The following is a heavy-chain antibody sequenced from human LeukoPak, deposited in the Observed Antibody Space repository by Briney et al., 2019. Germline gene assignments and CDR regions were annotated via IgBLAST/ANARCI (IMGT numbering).Heavy chain of an antibody. V-gene: IGHV3-74*01. CDR2: ISIDGSTT. CDR1: GFTSSTNW. CDR3: ARDRYYYDSSGYNYIDY. D-gene: IGHD3-22*01. J-gene: IGHJ4*02. Sequence: GGSLRLSCAASGFTSSTNWMHWVRQAPGKGLVWVSRISIDGSTTNYADSVKGRFTISRDNSKNTLYLQMNSLRAGDTAVYYCARDRYYYDSSGYNYIDYWGQGTLVTVSS.